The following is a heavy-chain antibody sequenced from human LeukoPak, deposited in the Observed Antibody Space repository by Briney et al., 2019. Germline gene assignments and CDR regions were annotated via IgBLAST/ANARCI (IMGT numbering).Heavy chain of an antibody. D-gene: IGHD2-21*02. V-gene: IGHV4-59*01. CDR3: ARMVVTAMGFDP. Sequence: PSETLSLTCTVSGGSISSYYWSWIRQPPGKGLEWIGYIYYSGSTNYNPSLKSRVTISVDTSKNQFSLKLSSVTAADTAVYYCARMVVTAMGFDPWGQGTLVTVSS. CDR2: IYYSGST. J-gene: IGHJ5*02. CDR1: GGSISSYY.